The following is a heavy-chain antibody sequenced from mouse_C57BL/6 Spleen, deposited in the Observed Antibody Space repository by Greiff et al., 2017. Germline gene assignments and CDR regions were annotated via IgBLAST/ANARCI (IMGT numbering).Heavy chain of an antibody. CDR2: ISSDGGST. V-gene: IGHV5-2*01. CDR3: ARHQNYYGSSYGAKGD. D-gene: IGHD1-1*01. CDR1: EYEFPSHD. Sequence: EVKVVESGGGLVQPGESLKLSCESNEYEFPSHDMSWVRKTPEKRLELVAAISSDGGSTYYPDTMERRFIITRDNNKTTLYLQMSSLRSEDTALYKCARHQNYYGSSYGAKGDWGQGTSVTVA. J-gene: IGHJ4*01.